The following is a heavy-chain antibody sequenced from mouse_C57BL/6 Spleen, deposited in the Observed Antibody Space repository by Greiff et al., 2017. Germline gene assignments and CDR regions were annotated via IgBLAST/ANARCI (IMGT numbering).Heavy chain of an antibody. CDR1: GFTFTDYY. CDR2: IRNKANGYTT. V-gene: IGHV7-3*01. J-gene: IGHJ2*01. Sequence: EVKVEESGGGLVQPGGSLSLSCAASGFTFTDYYMSWVRQPPGKALEWLGFIRNKANGYTTEYSASVKGRFTISRDNSQSILYLQMNALRAEDSATYYCARYPLYDYDYFDYWGQGTTLTVSS. D-gene: IGHD2-4*01. CDR3: ARYPLYDYDYFDY.